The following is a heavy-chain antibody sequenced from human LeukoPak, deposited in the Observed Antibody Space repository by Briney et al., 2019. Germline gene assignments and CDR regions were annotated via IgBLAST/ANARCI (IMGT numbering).Heavy chain of an antibody. Sequence: PSETLSRTCTVYGGSISSYYWSWIRQPPGKGLEWIGYIYYSGSTNYNPSLKSRVTISVDTSKNQFSLKLSSVTAADTAVYYCARYWSGYPNWFDPWGQGTLVSVSS. V-gene: IGHV4-59*01. CDR3: ARYWSGYPNWFDP. CDR2: IYYSGST. J-gene: IGHJ5*02. D-gene: IGHD3-3*01. CDR1: GGSISSYY.